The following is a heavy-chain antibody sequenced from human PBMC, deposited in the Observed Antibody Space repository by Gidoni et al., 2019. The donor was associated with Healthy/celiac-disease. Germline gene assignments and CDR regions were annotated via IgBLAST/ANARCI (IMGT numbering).Heavy chain of an antibody. Sequence: QVQLVESGGGVVQPGRSLRLSCAASGFTFSSYAMHWVRQAPGKGLEWVAVISYDGSNKYYADSVKGRFTISRDNSKNTLYLQMNSLRAEDTAVYYCAREAVYYYDSSGYPDAFDIWGQGTMVTVSS. CDR1: GFTFSSYA. CDR2: ISYDGSNK. J-gene: IGHJ3*02. V-gene: IGHV3-30*04. D-gene: IGHD3-22*01. CDR3: AREAVYYYDSSGYPDAFDI.